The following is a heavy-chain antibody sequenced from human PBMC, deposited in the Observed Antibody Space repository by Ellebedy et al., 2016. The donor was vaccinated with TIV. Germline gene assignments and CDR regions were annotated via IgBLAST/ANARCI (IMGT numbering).Heavy chain of an antibody. CDR1: GFSFSTYA. CDR2: ISYDGIKK. CDR3: ARATVAVTTSCLDY. V-gene: IGHV3-30-3*01. J-gene: IGHJ4*02. D-gene: IGHD2-21*02. Sequence: PGGSLRLSCAASGFSFSTYALHWVRQAPGKGLEWVALISYDGIKKFYADSVKGRFTISRDNSKNTLYLQMNSLTPEDTAVYYCARATVAVTTSCLDYWGQGTLVTVSS.